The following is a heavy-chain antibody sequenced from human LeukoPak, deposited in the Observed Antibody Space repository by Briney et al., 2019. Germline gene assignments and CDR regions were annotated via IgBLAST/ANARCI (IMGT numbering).Heavy chain of an antibody. Sequence: PSQTLSLTCAVSGGSISSGDYYWSWLRQPPGKGLEWIGYIYYSGSTYYNPSLKSRVTISVDASKNQFSLKLSSVTAADTAVYYCASAFPSGYDFLDAFDIWGQGTMVTVSS. D-gene: IGHD5-12*01. J-gene: IGHJ3*02. CDR3: ASAFPSGYDFLDAFDI. CDR2: IYYSGST. CDR1: GGSISSGDYY. V-gene: IGHV4-30-4*01.